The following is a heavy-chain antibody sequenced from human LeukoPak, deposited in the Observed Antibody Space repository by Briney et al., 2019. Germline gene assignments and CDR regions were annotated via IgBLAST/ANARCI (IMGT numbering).Heavy chain of an antibody. CDR1: GGSFSVYY. Sequence: SESLSLTCAVYGGSFSVYYWSWIRQPPGKGLGWIGEINHSGSTNYNPSLKSRVTISVDTSKNQFSLKLSSVTAADTGVYYCARHGMGLYYDILTGYYTGLFDYWGQGTLVTVSS. J-gene: IGHJ4*02. CDR2: INHSGST. CDR3: ARHGMGLYYDILTGYYTGLFDY. V-gene: IGHV4-34*01. D-gene: IGHD3-9*01.